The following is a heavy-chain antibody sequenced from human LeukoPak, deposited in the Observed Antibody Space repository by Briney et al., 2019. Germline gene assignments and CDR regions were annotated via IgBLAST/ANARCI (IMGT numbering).Heavy chain of an antibody. D-gene: IGHD3-10*01. CDR2: ISDSGGST. CDR1: GFTFSIYG. V-gene: IGHV3-23*01. CDR3: AKDGFSWFGELSYWYFDL. Sequence: GGSLRLSCAASGFTFSIYGMSWVRQAPGKGLEWVSSISDSGGSTYYADSVKGRFTISRDNSKNTLYLEMNSLRAEDTAVYFCAKDGFSWFGELSYWYFDLWGRGTLVTVSS. J-gene: IGHJ2*01.